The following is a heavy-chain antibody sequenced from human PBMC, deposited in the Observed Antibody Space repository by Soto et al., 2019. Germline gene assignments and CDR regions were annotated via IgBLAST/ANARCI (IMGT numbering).Heavy chain of an antibody. Sequence: EVQLLESGGGLVQPGGSLRLSCAASGFTFSSYAMSWVRQAPGKGLEWVSAISGSGGSTYYADSVKGRFTISRDNSKNKLYLQMNSLRAEDTAVYYCGKRFFYDSSGGDWYFDHWGRGTLVTVSS. D-gene: IGHD3-22*01. V-gene: IGHV3-23*01. CDR3: GKRFFYDSSGGDWYFDH. J-gene: IGHJ2*01. CDR2: ISGSGGST. CDR1: GFTFSSYA.